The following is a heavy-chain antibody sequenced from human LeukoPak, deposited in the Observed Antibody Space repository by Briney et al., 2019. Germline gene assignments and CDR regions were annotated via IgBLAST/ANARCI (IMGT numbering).Heavy chain of an antibody. V-gene: IGHV4-61*05. CDR2: IYYGGST. Sequence: SETLSLTCTVSGGSISSSSYYWGWIRQPPGKGLEWIGYIYYGGSTNYNPSLKSRVTISVDTSKNQFSLKLSSVTAADTAVYYCARSVEGYCRGGSCYYYSYYMDVWGKGTTVTVSS. J-gene: IGHJ6*03. CDR1: GGSISSSSYY. D-gene: IGHD2-15*01. CDR3: ARSVEGYCRGGSCYYYSYYMDV.